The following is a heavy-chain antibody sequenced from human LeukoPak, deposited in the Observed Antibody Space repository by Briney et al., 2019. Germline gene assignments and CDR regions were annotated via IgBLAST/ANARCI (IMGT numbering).Heavy chain of an antibody. J-gene: IGHJ4*02. D-gene: IGHD3-9*01. CDR2: IYPGDSDT. CDR3: ARQSYDILTGQEAYFDH. V-gene: IGHV5-51*01. CDR1: GYSFTSYW. Sequence: GESLKISCKGSGYSFTSYWIGWVRQMPGKGLEWMGIIYPGDSDTRYSPSFQGQVTLSADKSISTAYLQWSSLKASDTAMYYCARQSYDILTGQEAYFDHWGQGTLVTVSS.